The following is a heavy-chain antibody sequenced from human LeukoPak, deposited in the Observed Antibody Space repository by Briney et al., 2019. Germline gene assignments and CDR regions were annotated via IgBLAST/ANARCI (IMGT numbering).Heavy chain of an antibody. CDR1: GYSISSGYY. V-gene: IGHV4-38-2*02. CDR2: IYHSGST. D-gene: IGHD6-13*01. Sequence: SETLSLTCTVSGYSISSGYYWGWIRQPPGKGLEWIGSIYHSGSTYYNPSLKSRVTISVDTSKNQFSLKLSSVTAADTAVYYCARISSSWYGNFDYWGQGTLVTVSS. CDR3: ARISSSWYGNFDY. J-gene: IGHJ4*02.